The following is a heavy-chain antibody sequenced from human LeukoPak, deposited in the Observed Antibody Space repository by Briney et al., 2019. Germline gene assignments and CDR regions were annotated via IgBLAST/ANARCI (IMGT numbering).Heavy chain of an antibody. Sequence: GESLKISCKGSGYSFTSYWIGWVCQMPGKGLEWMGIIYPGDSDTRYSPSFQGQVTISADKSISTAYLQWSSLKASDTAMYYCARPRNLGYSGSTAFDIWGQGTMVTVSS. V-gene: IGHV5-51*01. D-gene: IGHD5-12*01. CDR2: IYPGDSDT. CDR1: GYSFTSYW. J-gene: IGHJ3*02. CDR3: ARPRNLGYSGSTAFDI.